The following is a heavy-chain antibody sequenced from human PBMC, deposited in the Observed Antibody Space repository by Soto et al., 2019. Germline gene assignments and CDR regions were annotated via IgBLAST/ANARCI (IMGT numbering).Heavy chain of an antibody. Sequence: QVQLVQSGAEVKKPGSSVKVSCKASGGTFSSYAISWVRQAPGQGLEWMGGIIPIVGSANYAQKFQGRVTITADESTSTAYMELRSLRSEDTAVYYCARSQGSSTSLEIYYYYYYRMDVWGQGTTVTVSS. CDR1: GGTFSSYA. CDR3: ARSQGSSTSLEIYYYYYYRMDV. J-gene: IGHJ6*02. D-gene: IGHD2-2*01. CDR2: IIPIVGSA. V-gene: IGHV1-69*01.